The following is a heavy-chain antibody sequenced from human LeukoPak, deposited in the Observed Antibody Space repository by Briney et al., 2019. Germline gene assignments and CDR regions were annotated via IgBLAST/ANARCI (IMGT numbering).Heavy chain of an antibody. Sequence: GGSLRLSCVGSGFTFSNYAMSWIRQAPGKGLDWVSVISGSAHKIRYADSVRGRFTISRDNSENTVYLQMNNLRGEDTAIYYCAGRITGYSSGYVFWGQGTLVTVSS. CDR3: AGRITGYSSGYVF. CDR1: GFTFSNYA. CDR2: ISGSAHKI. D-gene: IGHD5-18*01. J-gene: IGHJ4*02. V-gene: IGHV3-23*01.